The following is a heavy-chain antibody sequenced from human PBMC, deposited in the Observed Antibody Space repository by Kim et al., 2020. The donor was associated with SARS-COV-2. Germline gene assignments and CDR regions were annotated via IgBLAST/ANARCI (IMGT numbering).Heavy chain of an antibody. D-gene: IGHD3-22*01. Sequence: SVKVSCKASGGTFSSYAISWVRQAPGQGLEWMGGIIPIFGTTNYAQKFQGRVTITADESTSTAYMELSSLRSEDTAVYYCARVGSWDSSGYSDDYWGQGALVTVSS. CDR3: ARVGSWDSSGYSDDY. J-gene: IGHJ4*02. CDR1: GGTFSSYA. CDR2: IIPIFGTT. V-gene: IGHV1-69*13.